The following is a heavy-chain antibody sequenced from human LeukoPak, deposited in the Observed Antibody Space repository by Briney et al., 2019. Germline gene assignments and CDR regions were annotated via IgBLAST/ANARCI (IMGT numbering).Heavy chain of an antibody. Sequence: PGGSLRLSCAASGFTRSSNYMSWVRPATGKGLKCVSVIYSCDGGTYYADSVKSRFPISRDHSKNTLYLQMTSLRAEDTAVYYCATAFYINDVAGVDYWGQGTLVTVSS. V-gene: IGHV3-53*01. CDR2: IYSCDGGT. D-gene: IGHD2/OR15-2a*01. CDR3: ATAFYINDVAGVDY. J-gene: IGHJ4*02. CDR1: GFTRSSNY.